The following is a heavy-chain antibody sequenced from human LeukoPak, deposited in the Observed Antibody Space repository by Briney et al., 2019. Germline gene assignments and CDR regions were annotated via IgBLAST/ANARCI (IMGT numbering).Heavy chain of an antibody. V-gene: IGHV3-7*01. Sequence: GGSLRLSCAASGFTFSNYWMSWVRQAPGKGLEWVANIKQDGSEKYYVDSVKGRFTISRDNAKNSLYLQMNSLRAEDTAVYYCAKDGGVLYGVDYWGQGTLVTVSS. CDR1: GFTFSNYW. CDR2: IKQDGSEK. CDR3: AKDGGVLYGVDY. D-gene: IGHD4/OR15-4a*01. J-gene: IGHJ4*02.